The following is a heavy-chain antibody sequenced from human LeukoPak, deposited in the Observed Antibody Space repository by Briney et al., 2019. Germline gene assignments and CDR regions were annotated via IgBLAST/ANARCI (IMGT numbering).Heavy chain of an antibody. CDR2: ISSSSSYI. CDR1: GFTFSSYS. Sequence: GGSLRLSCAASGFTFSSYSMNWVRQAPGKGREWVSSISSSSSYIYYADSVKGRFTISRDNAKNSLYLQMNSLRAEDTAVYYCASGSYYDSEGDYWGQGTLVTVSS. CDR3: ASGSYYDSEGDY. D-gene: IGHD1-26*01. V-gene: IGHV3-21*01. J-gene: IGHJ4*02.